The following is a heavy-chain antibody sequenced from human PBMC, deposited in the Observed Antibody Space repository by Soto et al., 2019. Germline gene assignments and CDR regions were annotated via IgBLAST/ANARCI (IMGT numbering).Heavy chain of an antibody. CDR2: INHSGST. D-gene: IGHD2-2*01. V-gene: IGHV4-34*01. CDR3: AGGIVVVPAAMDRYYFDY. Sequence: SETLSLTCAVYGGSFSGYYWSWIRQPPGKGLEWIGEINHSGSTNYNPSLKSRVTISVDTSKNQFSLKLSSVTAADTAVYYCAGGIVVVPAAMDRYYFDYWGQGTLVTVSS. CDR1: GGSFSGYY. J-gene: IGHJ4*02.